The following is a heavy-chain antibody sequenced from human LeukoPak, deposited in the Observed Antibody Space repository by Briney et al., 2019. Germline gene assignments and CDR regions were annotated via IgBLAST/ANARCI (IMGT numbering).Heavy chain of an antibody. CDR2: IYNSAST. CDR1: GGSVSSGSYY. V-gene: IGHV4-61*01. J-gene: IGHJ4*02. Sequence: SETLSLTCTVSGGSVSSGSYYCNWIRQPPGKGLEWIGYIYNSASTNYNPSLKSRVTISVDTSKNQFSLKLSSVTAADTAVYYCARGDYSLFDYCGQGTLVTVSS. CDR3: ARGDYSLFDY. D-gene: IGHD2-15*01.